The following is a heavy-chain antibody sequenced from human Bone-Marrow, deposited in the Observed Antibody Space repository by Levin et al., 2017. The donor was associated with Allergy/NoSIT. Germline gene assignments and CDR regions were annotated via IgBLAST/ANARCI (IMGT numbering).Heavy chain of an antibody. J-gene: IGHJ6*03. Sequence: GASVKVSCKGSGYRFTSYWIGWVRQMPGKGLEWMGIIYPSDSDTRYSPSFQGQVTISADKSISTAYLQWSSLKASDTAIYYCARRGKDSYYYSMDVWGKGTTVIVSS. CDR2: IYPSDSDT. V-gene: IGHV5-51*01. D-gene: IGHD4-23*01. CDR3: ARRGKDSYYYSMDV. CDR1: GYRFTSYW.